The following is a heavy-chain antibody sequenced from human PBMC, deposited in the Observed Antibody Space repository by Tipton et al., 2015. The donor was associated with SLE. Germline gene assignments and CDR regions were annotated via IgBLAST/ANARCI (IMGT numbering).Heavy chain of an antibody. V-gene: IGHV4-61*02. CDR2: IYTSGST. Sequence: TLSLTCAVSGGSISSGSYYWSWIRQPAGKGLEWIGRIYTSGSTNYNPSLKSRVTISVDTSKKQFSLKLTSVTAADTAVYYCAASGYDFLSWFDPWGQGTLVTVSS. CDR1: GGSISSGSYY. J-gene: IGHJ5*02. CDR3: AASGYDFLSWFDP. D-gene: IGHD3-3*01.